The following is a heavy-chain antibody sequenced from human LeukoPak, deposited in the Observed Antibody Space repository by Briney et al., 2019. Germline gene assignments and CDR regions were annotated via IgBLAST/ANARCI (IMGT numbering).Heavy chain of an antibody. CDR1: GGSFSGYY. D-gene: IGHD5-18*01. Sequence: KTSETLSLTCAVYGGSFSGYYWSWIRQPPGKGLEWIGEINHSGSTNYNPSLKSRVTISVDTSKNQFSLKLSSVTAADTAVYYCARQAKYSYGSREAFDYWGQGTLVTVSS. CDR3: ARQAKYSYGSREAFDY. CDR2: INHSGST. V-gene: IGHV4-34*01. J-gene: IGHJ4*02.